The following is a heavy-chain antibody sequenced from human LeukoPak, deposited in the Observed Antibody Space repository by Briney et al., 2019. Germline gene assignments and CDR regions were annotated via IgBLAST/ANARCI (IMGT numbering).Heavy chain of an antibody. Sequence: GGCLSLSCAASVFSFSSYSMNWVRQAPGHGLEWVSYISSGISTMYYADTVKGRFTISRDNAKNSLYLQMNSLGDEDTAVYYCARADGYNRKFDYWGQGTLVTVSS. V-gene: IGHV3-48*02. J-gene: IGHJ4*02. CDR1: VFSFSSYS. D-gene: IGHD5-24*01. CDR2: ISSGISTM. CDR3: ARADGYNRKFDY.